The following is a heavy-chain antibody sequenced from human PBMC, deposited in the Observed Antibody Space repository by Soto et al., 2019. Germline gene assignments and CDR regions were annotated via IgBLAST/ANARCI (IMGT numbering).Heavy chain of an antibody. D-gene: IGHD1-26*01. CDR1: GFTFFHYG. CDR3: ATGGNQIYYYFDH. V-gene: IGHV3-30*03. Sequence: QVQLVESGGGVVQPGRSLRLSCAASGFTFFHYGMHWVRQAPGKGLEWVAGISFDGSTKNYADSVKGRFTISRDNSKNTLNLQRHSLRPADSSVYYCATGGNQIYYYFDHWGQGSLSPSP. J-gene: IGHJ4*02. CDR2: ISFDGSTK.